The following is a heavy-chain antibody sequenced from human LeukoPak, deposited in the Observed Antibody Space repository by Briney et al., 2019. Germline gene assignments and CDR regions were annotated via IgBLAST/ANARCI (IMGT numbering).Heavy chain of an antibody. CDR2: MSYDGVHK. Sequence: GGSLRLSCAGSGFTFSTYAMHWVRQAPGKGLEWVAAMSYDGVHKYYADSVRGRFTISRDNSKNTLYLQMNSLRADDTAMYYCARDNIAGSGSSDWGQGTLVTVSS. J-gene: IGHJ4*02. V-gene: IGHV3-30-3*01. D-gene: IGHD3-10*01. CDR1: GFTFSTYA. CDR3: ARDNIAGSGSSD.